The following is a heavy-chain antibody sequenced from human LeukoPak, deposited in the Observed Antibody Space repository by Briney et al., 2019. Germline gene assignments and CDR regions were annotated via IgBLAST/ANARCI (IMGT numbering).Heavy chain of an antibody. CDR1: GYTFTSFY. J-gene: IGHJ4*02. V-gene: IGHV1-46*01. Sequence: ASVKVSCKASGYTFTSFYMHWVRQAPGQGLEWMGIINPSGGSTSYAQKFQGRVTMTRDMSTSTVYMELSSLRSEDTAVYYCAREPAIGPWGDYWGQGTLVTVSS. D-gene: IGHD2-2*01. CDR3: AREPAIGPWGDY. CDR2: INPSGGST.